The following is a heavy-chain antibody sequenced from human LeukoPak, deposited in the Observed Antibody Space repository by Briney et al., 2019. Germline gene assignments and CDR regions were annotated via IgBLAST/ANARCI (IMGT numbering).Heavy chain of an antibody. D-gene: IGHD3-3*01. CDR1: GGSISSSSYY. CDR3: ARSSYDFWSGYYPFRAQYYFDY. CDR2: IYYSGST. V-gene: IGHV4-39*01. J-gene: IGHJ4*02. Sequence: PSETLSLTCTVSGGSISSSSYYWGWIRQPPGKGLEWIGSIYYSGSTYYNPSLKSRVTISVDTSKNQFSLKLSSVTAADTAVYYCARSSYDFWSGYYPFRAQYYFDYWGQGTLVTVSS.